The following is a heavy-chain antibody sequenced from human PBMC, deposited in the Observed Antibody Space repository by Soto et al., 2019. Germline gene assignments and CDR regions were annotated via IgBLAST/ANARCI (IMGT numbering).Heavy chain of an antibody. CDR2: ISGSSDTI. V-gene: IGHV3-48*02. D-gene: IGHD6-13*01. CDR3: ARDHGGSTWFVGIYYYFGVDV. J-gene: IGHJ6*02. CDR1: GFTLSSYN. Sequence: EVQLVESGGGLVQPGGSLRLSCAASGFTLSSYNMNWVRQAPGKGLEWVSYISGSSDTIYYADSVKGRFTISRDNAKNSLYLQMDSLRDEDTAVYYCARDHGGSTWFVGIYYYFGVDVWGQGTTATVSS.